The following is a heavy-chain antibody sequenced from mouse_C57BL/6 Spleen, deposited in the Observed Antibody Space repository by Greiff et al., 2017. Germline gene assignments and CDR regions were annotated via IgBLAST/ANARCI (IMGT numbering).Heavy chain of an antibody. J-gene: IGHJ4*01. D-gene: IGHD1-1*01. CDR2: IYPGDGDT. V-gene: IGHV1-80*01. Sequence: QVQLQQSGAELVKPGASVKISCKASGYAFSSYWMNWVKQRPGKGLEWIGQIYPGDGDTNYNGKFKGKATLTADKSSSTAYMQLSSLTSEDSAVYFCARSYYCGSYAMDYWGQGTSVTVSS. CDR1: GYAFSSYW. CDR3: ARSYYCGSYAMDY.